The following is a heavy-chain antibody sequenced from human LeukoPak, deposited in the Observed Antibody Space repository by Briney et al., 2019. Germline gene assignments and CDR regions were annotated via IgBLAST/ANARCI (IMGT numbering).Heavy chain of an antibody. Sequence: GGSLRLSCAASGFTFSTAWMSWVRQAPGKGLEWVANIKQDGSETYYVDSVKGRFTISRVNAKNSLYLQMNSLRAEDTAVYYCARNPAKVVPAVYWGQGTLVTVSS. J-gene: IGHJ4*02. V-gene: IGHV3-7*01. CDR3: ARNPAKVVPAVY. D-gene: IGHD2-2*01. CDR1: GFTFSTAW. CDR2: IKQDGSET.